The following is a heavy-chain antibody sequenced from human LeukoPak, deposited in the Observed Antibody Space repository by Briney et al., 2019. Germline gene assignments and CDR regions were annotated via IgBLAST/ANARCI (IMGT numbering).Heavy chain of an antibody. CDR1: GGSFSGYY. V-gene: IGHV4-34*01. Sequence: SETLSLTCSVYGGSFSGYYWSWIRQPPGKGLEWIGEINHSGSTNYNPSLKRRFTLSVDTSKNQFSLKLSSVTAAATAVYYCARGRSPPDYGSGSYYAFLIGRFAPWGQGPLVTVSS. CDR3: ARGRSPPDYGSGSYYAFLIGRFAP. CDR2: INHSGST. D-gene: IGHD3-10*01. J-gene: IGHJ5*02.